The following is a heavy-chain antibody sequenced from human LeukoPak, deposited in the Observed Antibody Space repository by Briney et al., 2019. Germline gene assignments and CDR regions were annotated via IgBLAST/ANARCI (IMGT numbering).Heavy chain of an antibody. V-gene: IGHV3-23*01. CDR3: AKDKTYYDIFIGRTDFDY. Sequence: PGGSLRLSCAASGFTFSSYAMSWVRQAPGKGLEWVSAISGSGSGTYYADSVKGRFTIFRDNSKNSLYLQMNSLRAEDTALYYCAKDKTYYDIFIGRTDFDYWGQGTLVTVTS. J-gene: IGHJ4*02. CDR1: GFTFSSYA. D-gene: IGHD3-9*01. CDR2: ISGSGSGT.